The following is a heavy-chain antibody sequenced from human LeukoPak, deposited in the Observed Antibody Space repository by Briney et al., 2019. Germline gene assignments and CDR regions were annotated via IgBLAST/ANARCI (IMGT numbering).Heavy chain of an antibody. V-gene: IGHV3-21*01. CDR3: ARDVVRGVFAAMDV. D-gene: IGHD3-10*01. Sequence: PGGSLRLSCAASGFTFSSYSMNWVRQTPGKGLEWVSSISSSSSYIYYADSVKGRFTISRDNAKNSLYLQMNSLRAEDTAVYYCARDVVRGVFAAMDVWGKGTTVTVSS. J-gene: IGHJ6*04. CDR2: ISSSSSYI. CDR1: GFTFSSYS.